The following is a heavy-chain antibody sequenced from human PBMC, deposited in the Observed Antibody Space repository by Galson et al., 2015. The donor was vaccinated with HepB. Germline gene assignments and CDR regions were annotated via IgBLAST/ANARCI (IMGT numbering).Heavy chain of an antibody. Sequence: QSGAEVKKPGESLRISCKGSGYSFTNYWISWVRQMPGKGLDWMGRIDPSDSYTNYGPSFQGHVTISADKSISTAYLQWSGLKASDTAMYYCARHPYYYDSRAYYRKWNFDLWGRGTLVTVSS. V-gene: IGHV5-10-1*01. CDR2: IDPSDSYT. CDR3: ARHPYYYDSRAYYRKWNFDL. J-gene: IGHJ2*01. D-gene: IGHD3-22*01. CDR1: GYSFTNYW.